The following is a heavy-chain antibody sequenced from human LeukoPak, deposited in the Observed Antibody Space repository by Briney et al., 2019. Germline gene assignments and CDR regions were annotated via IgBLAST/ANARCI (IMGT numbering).Heavy chain of an antibody. J-gene: IGHJ4*02. CDR3: ARGIVSPYYCSGTSCHNSFDY. CDR1: GGSIRSSTYY. CDR2: IYYRGNT. Sequence: SETLSLTCAVSGGSIRSSTYYWGWIRQPPGKGLEWIGSIYYRGNTYYNPSLKSRVTISVDTSKNQFSLKLSSVTAADAAVYYCARGIVSPYYCSGTSCHNSFDYWGQGTLVTVSS. V-gene: IGHV4-39*07. D-gene: IGHD2-2*02.